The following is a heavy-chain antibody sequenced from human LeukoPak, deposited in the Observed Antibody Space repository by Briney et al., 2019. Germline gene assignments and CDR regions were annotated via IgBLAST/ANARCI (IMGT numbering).Heavy chain of an antibody. CDR2: ISSSGSTI. Sequence: PGGSLRLSCAASGFTFSSYEMNWVRQAPGKGLEWVSYISSSGSTIYYADSVKGRFTISRDNAKNSLYLQMNSLRAEDTAVYYCARDSAGSGSYVGYFEYWGQGTLATVSS. CDR3: ARDSAGSGSYVGYFEY. J-gene: IGHJ4*02. V-gene: IGHV3-48*03. D-gene: IGHD3-10*01. CDR1: GFTFSSYE.